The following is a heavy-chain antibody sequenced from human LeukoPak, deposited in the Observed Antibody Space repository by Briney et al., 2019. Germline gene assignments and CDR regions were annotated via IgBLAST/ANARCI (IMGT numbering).Heavy chain of an antibody. CDR2: IHPDGIEK. CDR1: GFTFRTYW. D-gene: IGHD2-21*02. Sequence: GGSLRLSCAASGFTFRTYWMSWVRQAPGKGLEWVANIHPDGIEKYHVDSVKGRFTIFRDNARNLLYLQMSSLRANDTAVYYCSRGDDFSGDSWGQGTLVTVSS. V-gene: IGHV3-7*04. CDR3: SRGDDFSGDS. J-gene: IGHJ5*01.